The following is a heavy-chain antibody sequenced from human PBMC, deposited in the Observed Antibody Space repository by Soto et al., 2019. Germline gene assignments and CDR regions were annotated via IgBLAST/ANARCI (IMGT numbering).Heavy chain of an antibody. D-gene: IGHD6-19*01. J-gene: IGHJ4*02. V-gene: IGHV1-3*04. Sequence: QVQLVQSGAEVKKPGASVKVSCKASGYTFTSYAMHWVRQAPGQRLEWMGWINTGNGNTKYSQKFQGRVTITRDTSASTAYMELSSLRSEDTAVYYCAREGSSGWYLVYWGQGTLVTVSS. CDR2: INTGNGNT. CDR3: AREGSSGWYLVY. CDR1: GYTFTSYA.